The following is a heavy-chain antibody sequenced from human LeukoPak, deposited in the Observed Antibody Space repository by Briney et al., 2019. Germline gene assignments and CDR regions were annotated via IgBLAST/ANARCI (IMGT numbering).Heavy chain of an antibody. Sequence: SETLSLTCTVSGGSISSGGYYWSWIRQHPGKGLEWIGYIYYSGSTYYNPSLKSRVTISVDTSKNQFSLKLSSVTAADTAVYYCARGYYYGSGSYGDWFDPWGQGTLVTVSS. J-gene: IGHJ5*02. V-gene: IGHV4-31*03. D-gene: IGHD3-10*01. CDR3: ARGYYYGSGSYGDWFDP. CDR2: IYYSGST. CDR1: GGSISSGGYY.